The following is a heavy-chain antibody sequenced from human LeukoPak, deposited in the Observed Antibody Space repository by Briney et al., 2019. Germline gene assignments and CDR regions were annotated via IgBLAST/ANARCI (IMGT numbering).Heavy chain of an antibody. V-gene: IGHV4-61*01. Sequence: PSETLSLTCTVSGGSVSSGSYCWSWVRQPPGGGLQWIGYMCHSGSSSYNPSLKSRVTMSVDTSRNQFSLTLSSVTAADTAVYYCARRYGSGNVIWFDPWGQGILVTVSS. CDR2: MCHSGSS. CDR3: ARRYGSGNVIWFDP. CDR1: GGSVSSGSYC. D-gene: IGHD3-10*01. J-gene: IGHJ5*02.